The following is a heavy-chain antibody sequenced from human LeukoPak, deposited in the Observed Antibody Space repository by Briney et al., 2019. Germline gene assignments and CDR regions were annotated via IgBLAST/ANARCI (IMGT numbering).Heavy chain of an antibody. Sequence: GGSLRLSCAASGFTFSSYWMHWVRQAPGKGLVWVSRINSDGSSTSYADSVKGRFTISRDNAKNTLYLQMNSLRAEDTAVYYCAREERAWYDDVCTGLGKTGFDPWVPGTL. CDR2: INSDGSST. CDR1: GFTFSSYW. J-gene: IGHJ5*02. CDR3: AREERAWYDDVCTGLGKTGFDP. D-gene: IGHD3-3*01. V-gene: IGHV3-74*01.